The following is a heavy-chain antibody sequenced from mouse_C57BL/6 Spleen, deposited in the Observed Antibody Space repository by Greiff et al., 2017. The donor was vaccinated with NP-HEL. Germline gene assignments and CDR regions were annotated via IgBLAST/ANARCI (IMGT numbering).Heavy chain of an antibody. Sequence: VQGVESGAELVRPGASVKLSCKASGYTFTDYYINWVKQRPGQGLEWIARLYPGSGNTYYNEKFKGKATLTAEKSSSTAYMQLSSLTSEDSAVYFCAREVDSSGPFAYWGQGTLVTVSA. CDR2: LYPGSGNT. V-gene: IGHV1-76*01. CDR3: AREVDSSGPFAY. CDR1: GYTFTDYY. D-gene: IGHD3-2*02. J-gene: IGHJ3*01.